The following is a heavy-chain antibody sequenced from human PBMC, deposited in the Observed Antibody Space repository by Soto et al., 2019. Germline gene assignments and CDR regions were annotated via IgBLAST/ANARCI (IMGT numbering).Heavy chain of an antibody. CDR2: IHYSGSN. CDR1: GGSISDGSLY. Sequence: PSETLSLACAAPGGSISDGSLYWVWLPQQPEKGLETIRRIHYSGSNYDNPSLQSRVTMSVDTNKNQFPLKLTPKTDADTAVYYCARQSTGYSVDVDYWGQGTLVTVSS. V-gene: IGHV4-39*01. CDR3: ARQSTGYSVDVDY. D-gene: IGHD5-18*01. J-gene: IGHJ4*02.